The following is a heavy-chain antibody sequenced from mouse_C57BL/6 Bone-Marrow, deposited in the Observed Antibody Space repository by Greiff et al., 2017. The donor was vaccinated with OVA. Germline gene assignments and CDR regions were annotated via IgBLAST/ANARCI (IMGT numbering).Heavy chain of an antibody. CDR3: ARTPHYGSSYYAMDY. D-gene: IGHD1-1*01. CDR1: GYSITSGYD. Sequence: EVQLVESGPGMVKPSQSLSLTCTVTGYSITSGYDWHWIRHFPGNKLEWMGYISYSGSTNYNPSLKSRISITHDTSKNHFFLKLNSVTTEDTATYYCARTPHYGSSYYAMDYWGQGTSVTVSS. J-gene: IGHJ4*01. CDR2: ISYSGST. V-gene: IGHV3-1*01.